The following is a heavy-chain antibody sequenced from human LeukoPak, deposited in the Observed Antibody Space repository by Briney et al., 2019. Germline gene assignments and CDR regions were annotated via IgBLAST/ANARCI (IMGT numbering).Heavy chain of an antibody. D-gene: IGHD2-2*01. V-gene: IGHV3-21*01. CDR3: ARDDIVVVPAAYPNRGYGMDV. Sequence: NPGGSLRLSCAASGFTFSSYSMNWVRQAPGKGLEWVSSISSSSSYIYYADSVKGRFTISRDNAKNSLYLQMNSLRAEDTAVYYCARDDIVVVPAAYPNRGYGMDVWGQGTTVTVSS. CDR2: ISSSSSYI. CDR1: GFTFSSYS. J-gene: IGHJ6*02.